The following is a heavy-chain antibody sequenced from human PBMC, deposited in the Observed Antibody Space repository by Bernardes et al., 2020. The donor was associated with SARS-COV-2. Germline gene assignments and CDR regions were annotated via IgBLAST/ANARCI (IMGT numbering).Heavy chain of an antibody. CDR2: ISNSGSTI. CDR3: ARRYYGSGSPDAFDI. CDR1: GFSFSTYS. J-gene: IGHJ3*02. Sequence: GGSLRLSCAASGFSFSTYSMKWVRQAPGKGLEWVSSISNSGSTIFYADSVKGRFTISRDNAKNSVYLQMNSLRVEDTAVYDCARRYYGSGSPDAFDIWGQGTMVTVSS. V-gene: IGHV3-21*01. D-gene: IGHD3-10*01.